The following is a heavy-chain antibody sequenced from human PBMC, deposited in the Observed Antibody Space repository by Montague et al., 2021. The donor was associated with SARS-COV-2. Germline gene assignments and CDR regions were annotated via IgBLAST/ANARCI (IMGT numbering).Heavy chain of an antibody. Sequence: SLRLSCAASGFSVSSYWLSWVRQAPGEGLEWVANIKQGVSEQYYLYSGKVLFTISRDNAKNSLYLQMNSLRAEDTAVSYCARKTGGGYWGQGTLVTVSS. CDR2: IKQGVSEQ. CDR1: GFSVSSYW. V-gene: IGHV3-7*03. D-gene: IGHD3-16*01. J-gene: IGHJ4*02. CDR3: ARKTGGGY.